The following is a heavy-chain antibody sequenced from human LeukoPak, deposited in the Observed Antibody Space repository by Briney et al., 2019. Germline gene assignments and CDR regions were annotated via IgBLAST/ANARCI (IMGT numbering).Heavy chain of an antibody. D-gene: IGHD2-21*02. Sequence: GSLRLSCAASGFPSDDYAMSWVRQTPGKGLEWVSGTNWDGGRTGYADSVKGRFTISRDNAKNSLYLQMNSLRVEDTAMYYCARDGLRRPPTPYCGGDCPLDYWGQGTLVSVSS. CDR1: GFPSDDYA. V-gene: IGHV3-20*04. CDR2: TNWDGGRT. J-gene: IGHJ4*02. CDR3: ARDGLRRPPTPYCGGDCPLDY.